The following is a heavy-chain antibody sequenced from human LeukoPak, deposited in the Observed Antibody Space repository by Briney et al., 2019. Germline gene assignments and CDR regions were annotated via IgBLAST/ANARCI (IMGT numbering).Heavy chain of an antibody. V-gene: IGHV1-69*05. CDR2: IIPIFGTA. D-gene: IGHD4-17*01. J-gene: IGHJ6*02. CDR3: ARLDYGDYYYYGMDV. CDR1: GGTFSSYA. Sequence: AASVKVSCKASGGTFSSYAISWVRQAPGQGLEWMGGIIPIFGTANYAQKFQGRVTITRDTSASTAYMELSSLRSEDTAVYYCARLDYGDYYYYGMDVWGQGTTVTVSS.